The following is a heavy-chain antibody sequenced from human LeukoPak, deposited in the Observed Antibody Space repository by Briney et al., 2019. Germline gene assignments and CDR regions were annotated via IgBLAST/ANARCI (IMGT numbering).Heavy chain of an antibody. CDR2: IWYDGSNK. V-gene: IGHV3-33*01. D-gene: IGHD1-7*01. CDR1: GFTFSSYG. CDR3: ARGTGTLYDYFDY. J-gene: IGHJ4*02. Sequence: GRSLRLSCAASGFTFSSYGMHWVRQAPGKGLEWVAVIWYDGSNKYYADSVKSRFTISRDNSKNTLYLQMNSLRAEDTAVYYCARGTGTLYDYFDYWGQGTLVTVSS.